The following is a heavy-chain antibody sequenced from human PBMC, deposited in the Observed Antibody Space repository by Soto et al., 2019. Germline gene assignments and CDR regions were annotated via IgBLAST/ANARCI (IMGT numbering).Heavy chain of an antibody. CDR1: VLTFSSYI. CDR3: ANEGYDY. D-gene: IGHD5-12*01. V-gene: IGHV3-48*01. CDR2: ISISSSTK. J-gene: IGHJ4*02. Sequence: PGGSLRLSCAASVLTFSSYILIWVRQAPGKGLEWVSYISISSSTKYYADSVKGRFTISRDNSKNTLYLQMNSLRAEDTAVDYCANEGYDYWGQGTLVTVSS.